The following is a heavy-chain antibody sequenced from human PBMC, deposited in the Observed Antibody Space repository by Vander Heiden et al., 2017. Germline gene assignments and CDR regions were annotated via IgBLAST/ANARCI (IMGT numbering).Heavy chain of an antibody. CDR2: IKSIAHGGTT. Sequence: EVQLVESGGGLVEPGGSLRLSCAASDFTFSYAWMHWVRQAPGKGLGWVGRIKSIAHGGTTDYAASVEGRFTISRDDSTKTLYLQMNSLQTGDTAVYYCTTGLANYFAFWGQGTLVTVSS. CDR1: DFTFSYAW. CDR3: TTGLANYFAF. J-gene: IGHJ4*02. V-gene: IGHV3-15*07. D-gene: IGHD6-6*01.